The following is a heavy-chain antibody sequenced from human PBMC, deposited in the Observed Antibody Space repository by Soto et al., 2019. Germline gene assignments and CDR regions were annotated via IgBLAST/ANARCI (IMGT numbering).Heavy chain of an antibody. J-gene: IGHJ4*02. Sequence: SGPTLVNPTQTLTLTCTFSGFSLSTIGVGVGWIRQPPGKALEWLALSYWNDDKPYIPSLKSRLTITKDTSKNQVVLTMTNLDPVDTATYYCAHSASVPCCYYFDSWGQGMLVTVSS. CDR3: AHSASVPCCYYFDS. CDR1: GFSLSTIGVG. V-gene: IGHV2-5*01. D-gene: IGHD1-26*01. CDR2: SYWNDDK.